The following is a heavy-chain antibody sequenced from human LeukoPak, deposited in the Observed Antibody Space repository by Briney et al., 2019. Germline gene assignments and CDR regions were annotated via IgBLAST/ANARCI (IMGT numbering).Heavy chain of an antibody. CDR1: GFTFSSDW. CDR2: IGQDGGEK. V-gene: IGHV3-7*01. J-gene: IGHJ4*02. CDR3: ARVSAEWLLSY. Sequence: GGSLRLSCAASGFTFSSDWMTWVRQAPGEGLEWGANIGQDGGEKFYLESVKGRFTISSDNSRNSLYLQMNSLRAEDTAVYYCARVSAEWLLSYWGQGTLVTVSS. D-gene: IGHD3-3*01.